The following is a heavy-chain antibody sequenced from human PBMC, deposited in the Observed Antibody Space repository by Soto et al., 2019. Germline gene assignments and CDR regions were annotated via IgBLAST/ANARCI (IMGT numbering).Heavy chain of an antibody. J-gene: IGHJ5*02. CDR1: GGSISSGDYY. V-gene: IGHV4-30-4*01. D-gene: IGHD6-6*01. CDR2: IYYSGST. CDR3: ARERPDGARLDP. Sequence: QVQLQESGPGLVKPSQTLSLTCTVSGGSISSGDYYWSWIRQPPGKGLEWIGYIYYSGSTYYNPYLKRRVTISVDTSKNQFSLKLSSVTAADTSVYYCARERPDGARLDPWGQGTLVTVSS.